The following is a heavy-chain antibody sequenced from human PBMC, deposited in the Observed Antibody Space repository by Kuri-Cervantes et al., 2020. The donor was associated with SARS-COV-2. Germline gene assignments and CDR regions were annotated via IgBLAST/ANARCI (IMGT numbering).Heavy chain of an antibody. D-gene: IGHD3-10*02. V-gene: IGHV3-48*04. CDR3: AREFVPGDFDL. CDR2: ISSSSSTI. J-gene: IGHJ2*01. CDR1: GFTFSSYS. Sequence: GESLKISCAASGFTFSSYSMNWVRQAPGKGLEWVSYISSSSSTIYYADSVKGRFTISRDNAKNTLYLQMNSLRAGDTAVYYCAREFVPGDFDLWGRGTLVTVSS.